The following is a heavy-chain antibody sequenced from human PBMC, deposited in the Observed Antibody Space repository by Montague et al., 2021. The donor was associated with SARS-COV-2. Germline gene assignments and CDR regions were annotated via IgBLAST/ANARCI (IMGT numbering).Heavy chain of an antibody. J-gene: IGHJ4*02. V-gene: IGHV4-34*01. D-gene: IGHD3-22*01. CDR2: VNHSGRI. Sequence: SETLSLTCAVYGGSFSDYYWTWIRQPPGKGLEWLGEVNHSGRINYNPSLKSRITISVDTSKNQFSLRLSSVTAADTAVYYCARGSVDATMILVAFTGAAHYFDSWGQGTLVSVSS. CDR3: ARGSVDATMILVAFTGAAHYFDS. CDR1: GGSFSDYY.